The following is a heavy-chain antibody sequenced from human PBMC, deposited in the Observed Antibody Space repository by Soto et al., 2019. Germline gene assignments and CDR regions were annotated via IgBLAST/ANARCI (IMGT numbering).Heavy chain of an antibody. CDR2: ISSSSSYI. J-gene: IGHJ6*03. CDR1: GFTFSSYS. Sequence: GGSLRLSCAASGFTFSSYSMNWVRQAPGKGLEWVSSISSSSSYIYYADSVKGRFTISRDNAKNSLYLQMNSLRAEDTAVYYCVGEGDIVVVPTNYYYYMDVWGKGTTVTVSS. V-gene: IGHV3-21*01. CDR3: VGEGDIVVVPTNYYYYMDV. D-gene: IGHD2-2*01.